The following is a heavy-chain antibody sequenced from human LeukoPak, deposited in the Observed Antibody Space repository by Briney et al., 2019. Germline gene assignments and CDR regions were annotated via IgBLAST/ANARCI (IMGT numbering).Heavy chain of an antibody. CDR1: GFTFSSYT. CDR2: ISGSGGST. Sequence: PGGSLRLSCAASGFTFSSYTMSWVRQAPGKGLEWVSAISGSGGSTYYADSVKGRFIISRDNAKNSLYLQMNSLRTEDTAVYYCARERPGEDTFDIWGQGTMVTVSS. V-gene: IGHV3-23*01. J-gene: IGHJ3*02. CDR3: ARERPGEDTFDI. D-gene: IGHD7-27*01.